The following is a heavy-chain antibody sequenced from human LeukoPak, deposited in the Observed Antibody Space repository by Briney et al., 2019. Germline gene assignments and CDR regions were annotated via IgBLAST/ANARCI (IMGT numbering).Heavy chain of an antibody. CDR2: MNHSGSA. D-gene: IGHD6-19*01. V-gene: IGHV4-34*01. J-gene: IGHJ5*02. CDR1: GGSFSGYY. Sequence: SETLSLTCAVYGGSFSGYYWTWIRQRPGKGLECIGEMNHSGSANYNPSLKSRVTISVDTSKNQCSLRLSSVTAADTAVYYCAGLRGATVAHNWFDPWGQGTLVTVSS. CDR3: AGLRGATVAHNWFDP.